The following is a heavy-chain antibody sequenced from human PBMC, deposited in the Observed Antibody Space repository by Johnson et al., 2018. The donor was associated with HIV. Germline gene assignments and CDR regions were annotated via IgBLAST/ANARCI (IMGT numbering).Heavy chain of an antibody. CDR1: GFTFSRYD. D-gene: IGHD3-22*01. Sequence: VQLVESGGGVVQPGRSLRLSCAASGFTFSRYDMHWVRQAPGKGLEWVSYISSSGTSVYYAASVKGRFSISRDNAKHSLYLQMNSLRAEDTAVYYCARDRGYWDAFDIWGQGTMVTVSS. CDR3: ARDRGYWDAFDI. CDR2: ISSSGTSV. V-gene: IGHV3-48*03. J-gene: IGHJ3*02.